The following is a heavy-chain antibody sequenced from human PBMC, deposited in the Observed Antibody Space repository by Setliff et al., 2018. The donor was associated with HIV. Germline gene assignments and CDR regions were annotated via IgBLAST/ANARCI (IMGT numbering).Heavy chain of an antibody. J-gene: IGHJ6*03. Sequence: PSETLSLTCTVSGVSIDKNYWSWVRRPPGKGLEWIGRVYMSGKTNYSPSLKSRATMSADTSKNQVSLKLTSVTAADTAVYYCAKDAGVTGGLYRYYIDAWGNGTTVTVSS. CDR3: AKDAGVTGGLYRYYIDA. D-gene: IGHD2-8*01. CDR1: GVSIDKNY. V-gene: IGHV4-4*07. CDR2: VYMSGKT.